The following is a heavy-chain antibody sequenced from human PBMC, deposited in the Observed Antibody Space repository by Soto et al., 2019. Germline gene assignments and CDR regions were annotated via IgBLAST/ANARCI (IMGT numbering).Heavy chain of an antibody. CDR2: ISSSSSYI. CDR3: ARDLKKGVVVVAATPGY. V-gene: IGHV3-21*01. Sequence: EVQLVESGGGLVKTGGSLRLSCAASGFTFSSYSMNWVRQAPGKGLEWVSSISSSSSYIYYADSVKGRFTISRDNAKNSLYLQMNGLRAEDTAVYYCARDLKKGVVVVAATPGYWGQGTLVTVSS. CDR1: GFTFSSYS. D-gene: IGHD2-15*01. J-gene: IGHJ4*02.